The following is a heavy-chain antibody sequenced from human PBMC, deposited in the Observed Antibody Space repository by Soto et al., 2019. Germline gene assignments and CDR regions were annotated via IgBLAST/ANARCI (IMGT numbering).Heavy chain of an antibody. V-gene: IGHV1-18*01. Sequence: QIQLVQSGPEVKKPGASVKVSCKASGYTFTTYGISWVRLAPGQGLEWMGWISGYNGQTNYGQKFRGRVTITTDTTARAAYMEVRSLTSDETAIYYCARHGRKHLWVEGLNAMDVWGEGTTVTVSS. CDR3: ARHGRKHLWVEGLNAMDV. J-gene: IGHJ6*04. CDR1: GYTFTTYG. D-gene: IGHD5-18*01. CDR2: ISGYNGQT.